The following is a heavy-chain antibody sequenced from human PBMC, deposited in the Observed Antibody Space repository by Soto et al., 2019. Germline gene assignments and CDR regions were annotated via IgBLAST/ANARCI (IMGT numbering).Heavy chain of an antibody. D-gene: IGHD4-4*01. CDR1: GGSINSGGHS. J-gene: IGHJ5*02. V-gene: IGHV4-30-2*01. CDR2: VYPSGST. Sequence: PSETLSLTCTVSGGSINSGGHSWSCIRQPPGKGLEWIGYVYPSGSTNYNPSLRSRVTISVDGSTNQFSLRLTSVTAADTAVYFCARNNLDYTKTVGEWFDPWGPGALVTVSS. CDR3: ARNNLDYTKTVGEWFDP.